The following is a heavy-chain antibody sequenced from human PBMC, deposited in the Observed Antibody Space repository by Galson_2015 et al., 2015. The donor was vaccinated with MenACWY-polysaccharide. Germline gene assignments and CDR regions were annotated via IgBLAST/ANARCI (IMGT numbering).Heavy chain of an antibody. Sequence: SLRLSCAASGLTFSSYAIHWVRQAPGKGLEWVAVMSYDGSNKYYADSVKGRFTISRDNSKNTVYLQMNSLRDEDTAVYYCASTYCGRTSSDVDYWGQGTLVTVSS. D-gene: IGHD2-2*01. V-gene: IGHV3-30-3*01. J-gene: IGHJ4*02. CDR3: ASTYCGRTSSDVDY. CDR1: GLTFSSYA. CDR2: MSYDGSNK.